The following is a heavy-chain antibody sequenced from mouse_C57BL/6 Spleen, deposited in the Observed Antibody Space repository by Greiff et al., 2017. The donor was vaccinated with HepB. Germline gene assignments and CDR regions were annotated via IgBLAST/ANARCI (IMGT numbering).Heavy chain of an antibody. D-gene: IGHD1-1*01. V-gene: IGHV1-80*01. CDR1: GYAFSSYW. J-gene: IGHJ2*01. CDR2: IYPGDGDT. CDR3: ARGLATVVPY. Sequence: VKLQESGAELVKPGASVKISCKASGYAFSSYWMNWVKQRPGKGLEWIGQIYPGDGDTNYNGKFKGKATLTADKSSSTAYMQLSSLTSEDSAVYFCARGLATVVPYWGQGTTLTVSS.